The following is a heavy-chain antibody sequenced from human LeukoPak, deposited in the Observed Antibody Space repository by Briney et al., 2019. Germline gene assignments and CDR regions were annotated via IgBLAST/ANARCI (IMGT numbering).Heavy chain of an antibody. CDR1: GYTFTSYD. Sequence: ASVEVSCKASGYTFTSYDINWVRQATGQGLEWMGWMNPSSGSTAYAQKFQGRVTITRDTSISTAYMELSTLRSEDTAVYYCARGRSAMRMDVWGKGTTVTVSS. J-gene: IGHJ6*04. CDR3: ARGRSAMRMDV. D-gene: IGHD2-2*01. V-gene: IGHV1-8*03. CDR2: MNPSSGST.